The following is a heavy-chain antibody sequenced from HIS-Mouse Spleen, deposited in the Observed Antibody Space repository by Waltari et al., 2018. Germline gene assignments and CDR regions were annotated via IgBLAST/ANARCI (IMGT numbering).Heavy chain of an antibody. Sequence: QVQLVQSGAEVKKPGASVKVSCKASGYTFTGDKLHWVRQAPGHGLERMGWINPNSGGTNYAQKFQGRVTMTRDTSISTAYMELSRLRSDDTAVYYCARGNVDTAMVGPLYYFDYWGQGTLVTVSS. J-gene: IGHJ4*02. D-gene: IGHD5-18*01. CDR2: INPNSGGT. CDR3: ARGNVDTAMVGPLYYFDY. V-gene: IGHV1-2*02. CDR1: GYTFTGDK.